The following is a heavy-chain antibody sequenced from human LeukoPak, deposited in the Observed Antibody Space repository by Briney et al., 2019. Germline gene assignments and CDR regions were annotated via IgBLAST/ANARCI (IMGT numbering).Heavy chain of an antibody. V-gene: IGHV1-46*01. CDR3: AAEWELLSFQH. D-gene: IGHD1-26*01. CDR1: GYTFTSYY. J-gene: IGHJ1*01. Sequence: ASVKVSCKASGYTFTSYYMHWVRQAPGQGLEWMGIINPSGGSTSYAQKFRGGVTMTRDTSTSTVYMELSSLRSEDTAVYYCAAEWELLSFQHWGQGTLVTVSS. CDR2: INPSGGST.